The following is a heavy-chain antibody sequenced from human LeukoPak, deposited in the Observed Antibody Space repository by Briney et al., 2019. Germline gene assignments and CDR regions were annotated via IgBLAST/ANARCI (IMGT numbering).Heavy chain of an antibody. CDR1: GYTFTSYD. D-gene: IGHD5-12*01. J-gene: IGHJ3*02. V-gene: IGHV1-8*03. CDR2: MNPNSGNT. Sequence: GASVKVSCKASGYTFTSYDINWVRQATGQGLEWMGWMNPNSGNTGYAQKFQGRVTITRNTSISTAYMELSSLRSEDTAVYYCARGVGWLRFADDAFDIWGQGTMVTVSS. CDR3: ARGVGWLRFADDAFDI.